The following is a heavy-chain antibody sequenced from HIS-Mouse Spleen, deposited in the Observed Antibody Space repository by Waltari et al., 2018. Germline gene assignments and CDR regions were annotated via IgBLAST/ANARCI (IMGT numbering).Heavy chain of an antibody. Sequence: QLQLQESGPGLVKPSETLSLTCTVSGGSISSSSYYWGWIRQPPGKGLEWIGSIYYSGSTYYNPSRKRRVTISVDPSKNQFSLKLSAVTAADTAVYYCARSFRGVLPYLDYWGQGTLVTVSS. J-gene: IGHJ4*02. CDR2: IYYSGST. CDR3: ARSFRGVLPYLDY. V-gene: IGHV4-39*07. CDR1: GGSISSSSYY. D-gene: IGHD3-10*01.